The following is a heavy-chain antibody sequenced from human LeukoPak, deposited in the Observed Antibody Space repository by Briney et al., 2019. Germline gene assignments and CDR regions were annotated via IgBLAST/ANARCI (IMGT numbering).Heavy chain of an antibody. V-gene: IGHV1-18*01. Sequence: GASVKVSCKASGNTISDYGFNWVRQAPGQGLEWMGWISANSGNTDYAQKFQGRVTLTTDTSTSIAYMELRSLTSDDTAVYYCARDIGVSRFDPWGQGTLVTVSS. J-gene: IGHJ5*02. CDR3: ARDIGVSRFDP. CDR1: GNTISDYG. CDR2: ISANSGNT. D-gene: IGHD3-22*01.